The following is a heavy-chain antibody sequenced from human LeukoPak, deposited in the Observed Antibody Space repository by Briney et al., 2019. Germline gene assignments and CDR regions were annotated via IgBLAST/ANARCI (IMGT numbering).Heavy chain of an antibody. D-gene: IGHD3-10*02. CDR1: GLFFTTSG. CDR3: VRAVLFAVGDTFDI. CDR2: IKRDESER. V-gene: IGHV3-30*02. Sequence: GGSLRLSCTASGLFFTTSGMHWVRQAPGKGLQWVAFIKRDESERWILESVRGRFTISRDNSKNTLYLEMNSLTTEDTGVYYCVRAVLFAVGDTFDIWGQGTTVTVS. J-gene: IGHJ3*02.